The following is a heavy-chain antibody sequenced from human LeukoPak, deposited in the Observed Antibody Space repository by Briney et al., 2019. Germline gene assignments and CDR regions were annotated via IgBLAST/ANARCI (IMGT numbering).Heavy chain of an antibody. J-gene: IGHJ4*02. CDR1: GFTFSSYS. CDR3: ASLGNWNDAGY. V-gene: IGHV3-48*01. Sequence: GGSLRLSCAASGFTFSSYSMNWVRQAPGKGLEWVSYISSGSRTIYYAGSVKGRFTISRDNAKNSLYLQMNSLRAEDTAVYYCASLGNWNDAGYWGQGTLVTVSS. CDR2: ISSGSRTI. D-gene: IGHD1-1*01.